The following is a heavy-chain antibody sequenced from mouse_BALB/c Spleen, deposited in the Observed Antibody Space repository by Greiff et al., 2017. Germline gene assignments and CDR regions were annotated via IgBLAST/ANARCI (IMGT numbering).Heavy chain of an antibody. V-gene: IGHV3-6*02. CDR3: ARSLRRYAMDY. J-gene: IGHJ4*01. CDR1: GYSITSGYY. Sequence: ESGPGLVKPSQSLSLTCSVTGYSITSGYYWNWIRQFPGNKLEWMGYISYDGSNNYNPSLKNRISITRDTSKNQFFLKLNSVTTEDTATYYCARSLRRYAMDYWGQGTSVTVSS. D-gene: IGHD2-12*01. CDR2: ISYDGSN.